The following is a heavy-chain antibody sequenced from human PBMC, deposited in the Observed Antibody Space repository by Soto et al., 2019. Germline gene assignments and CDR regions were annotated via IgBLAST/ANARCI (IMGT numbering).Heavy chain of an antibody. D-gene: IGHD1-26*01. Sequence: ETLSLPCTVSGGSISRYYWSWIRQPLWKGLEWIGYIYYSGSTNYNPSLESRVTISVDTSKNHFSLKLSSVTAADTAVYYCARGEGGLAVLSGYSGQGSLVTVS. CDR3: ARGEGGLAVLSGY. J-gene: IGHJ4*02. CDR1: GGSISRYY. CDR2: IYYSGST. V-gene: IGHV4-59*01.